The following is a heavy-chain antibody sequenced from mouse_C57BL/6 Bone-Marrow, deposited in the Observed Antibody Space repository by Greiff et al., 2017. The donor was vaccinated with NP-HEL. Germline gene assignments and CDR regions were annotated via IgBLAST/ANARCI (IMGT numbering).Heavy chain of an antibody. CDR1: GYTFTSYW. V-gene: IGHV1-69*01. J-gene: IGHJ4*01. CDR3: ARSGFYYYGSSLYAMDY. CDR2: IDPSDSYT. D-gene: IGHD1-1*01. Sequence: VQLQQPGAELVMPGASVKLSCKASGYTFTSYWMHWVKQRPGQGLEWIGEIDPSDSYTNYNQKFKGKSTLTVDKSSSTAYMQLSSLTSEDSAVYYCARSGFYYYGSSLYAMDYWGQGTSVTVSS.